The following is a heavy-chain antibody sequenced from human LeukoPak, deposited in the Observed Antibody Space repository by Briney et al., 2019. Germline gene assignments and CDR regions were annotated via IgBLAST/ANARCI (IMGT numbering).Heavy chain of an antibody. D-gene: IGHD2-21*02. Sequence: ASVKVSCKASGYTFTGYYMHWVRQAPGQGLEWMGWINPNSGGTNYAQKFQGRVTITVDKSTSITYMELSSLRSEDTGVYYCAKTVVVTGEHAFEIWGQGTMVTVSS. CDR1: GYTFTGYY. J-gene: IGHJ3*02. V-gene: IGHV1-2*02. CDR2: INPNSGGT. CDR3: AKTVVVTGEHAFEI.